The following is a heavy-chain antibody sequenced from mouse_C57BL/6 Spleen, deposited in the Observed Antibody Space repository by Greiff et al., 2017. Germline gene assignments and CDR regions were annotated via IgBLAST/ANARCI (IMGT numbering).Heavy chain of an antibody. J-gene: IGHJ1*03. D-gene: IGHD2-3*01. Sequence: QVQLQQPGTELVKPGASVKLSCKASGYTFTSYWMHWVKQRPGQGLEWIGNINPSNGGTNYNEKFKSKATLTVDKSSSTAYMQLSSLTSEDSAVDYCARSDGYYWYFDVWGTGTTVTVSS. CDR1: GYTFTSYW. CDR2: INPSNGGT. V-gene: IGHV1-53*01. CDR3: ARSDGYYWYFDV.